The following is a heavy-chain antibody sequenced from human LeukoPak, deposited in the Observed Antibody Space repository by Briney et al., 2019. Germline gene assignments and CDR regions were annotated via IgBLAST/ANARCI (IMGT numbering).Heavy chain of an antibody. CDR2: ISAYNGYT. Sequence: GASVKVSXKASGYTFTSYPIGWVRQAPGQGLEWMGWISAYNGYTNYAQSLQGRVTMTTDTSTSTAYMELSRLRSDDTAVYYCARVRYSYSTNDYWGQGTLVTVSS. V-gene: IGHV1-18*01. CDR1: GYTFTSYP. CDR3: ARVRYSYSTNDY. D-gene: IGHD6-13*01. J-gene: IGHJ4*02.